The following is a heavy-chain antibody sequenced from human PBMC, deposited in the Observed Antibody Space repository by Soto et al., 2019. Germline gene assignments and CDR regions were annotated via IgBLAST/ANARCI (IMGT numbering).Heavy chain of an antibody. Sequence: PVGSLRLSCAASGFTFSDYYMSWIRQAPGKGLEWVSYISSSSSYTNYADSVKGRFTISRDNAKNSLYLQMNSLRAEDTAVYYCARDIVVVPAAIGWGYYYYGMDVWGQGTTVTV. CDR3: ARDIVVVPAAIGWGYYYYGMDV. D-gene: IGHD2-2*01. CDR1: GFTFSDYY. CDR2: ISSSSSYT. V-gene: IGHV3-11*06. J-gene: IGHJ6*02.